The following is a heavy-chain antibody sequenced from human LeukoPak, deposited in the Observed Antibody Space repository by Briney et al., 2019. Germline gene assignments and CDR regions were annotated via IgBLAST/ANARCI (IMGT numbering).Heavy chain of an antibody. J-gene: IGHJ3*02. D-gene: IGHD3-22*01. CDR2: ISGSGGSM. V-gene: IGHV3-23*01. CDR1: GFTFSSYA. CDR3: AKDDSGGYYYVTGAFDI. Sequence: GGSLRLSCAASGFTFSSYAMSWVRQAPGKGLEWVAGISGSGGSMYYADSVKGRFTISRDNSKNTPNLQMNSLRSDDTAVYYCAKDDSGGYYYVTGAFDIWGQGTMVTVSS.